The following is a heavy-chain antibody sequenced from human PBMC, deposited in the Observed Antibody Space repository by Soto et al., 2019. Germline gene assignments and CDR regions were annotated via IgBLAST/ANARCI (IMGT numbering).Heavy chain of an antibody. D-gene: IGHD4-17*01. CDR2: ISYDGDYK. CDR3: AKGTTVTPWRYLDL. V-gene: IGHV3-30*18. J-gene: IGHJ2*01. Sequence: QEQLVESGGGVVQPGRSLRLSCEASRFTFSSYGMHWVRQAPGKGLEWVAVISYDGDYKNYADSVKGRFTISRDNSKNTLYLHMNGLRGEDTAVYYCAKGTTVTPWRYLDLWGRGTLVSVSS. CDR1: RFTFSSYG.